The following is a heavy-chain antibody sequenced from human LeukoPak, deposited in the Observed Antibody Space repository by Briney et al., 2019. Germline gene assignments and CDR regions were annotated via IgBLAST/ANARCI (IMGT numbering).Heavy chain of an antibody. CDR3: AREGEDTAMAPDY. J-gene: IGHJ4*02. Sequence: ASVKLSCTASGYTFTGYYMRWVRQAPGQGLEWMGIINPSGGSASTAQRFQGRGTMTMTRDTSTSTVYMELSSLRSEDTAVYYCAREGEDTAMAPDYWGQGTLVTVSS. CDR1: GYTFTGYY. CDR2: INPSGGSA. V-gene: IGHV1-46*01. D-gene: IGHD5-18*01.